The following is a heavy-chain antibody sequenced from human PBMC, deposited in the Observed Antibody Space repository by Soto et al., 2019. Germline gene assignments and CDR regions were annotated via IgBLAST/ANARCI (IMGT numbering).Heavy chain of an antibody. CDR2: IVVGSGNT. J-gene: IGHJ4*02. D-gene: IGHD3-16*02. V-gene: IGHV1-58*01. CDR3: AAKQYDYVWGSDRR. Sequence: GASVKVSCKASGFTFTSSAVQWVRQARGRRLEWIGWIVVGSGNTNYAQKFRERVTITRDMSTSTAYMELSRLRSEDTAVYYCAAKQYDYVWGSDRRWGQGTLVTVSS. CDR1: GFTFTSSA.